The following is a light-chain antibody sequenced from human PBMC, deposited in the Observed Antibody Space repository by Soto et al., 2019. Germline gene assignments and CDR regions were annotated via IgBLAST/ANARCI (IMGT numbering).Light chain of an antibody. CDR2: AAS. CDR3: QQSYTTPIT. V-gene: IGKV1-39*01. J-gene: IGKJ5*01. Sequence: DIQMTQSPSSLSASVVDRFIITFRASQTISSHLNWYQQKPGKAPNLLVYAASSLQSGVPSSFTGSGSGTDFTLTISSLQPEDFATYFCQQSYTTPITFGQGTRLEIK. CDR1: QTISSH.